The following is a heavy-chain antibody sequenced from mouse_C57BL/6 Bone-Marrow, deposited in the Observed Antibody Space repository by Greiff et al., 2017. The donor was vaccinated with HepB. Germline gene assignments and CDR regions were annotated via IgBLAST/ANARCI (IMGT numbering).Heavy chain of an antibody. J-gene: IGHJ2*01. CDR1: GFNINDYY. Sequence: VQLQQSGAELVKPGASVKLSCTASGFNINDYYMHWVKQRTEQGLEWIGRIDPEDGETKYTPKFQGKATITADTSSNTAYLQLSSLTSGDTAVYYGAREDDDYYAHFDYWGQGTTLTVSS. V-gene: IGHV14-2*01. D-gene: IGHD2-3*01. CDR2: IDPEDGET. CDR3: AREDDDYYAHFDY.